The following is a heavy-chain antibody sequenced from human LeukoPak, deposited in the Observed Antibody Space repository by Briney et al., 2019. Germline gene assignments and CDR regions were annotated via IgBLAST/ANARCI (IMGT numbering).Heavy chain of an antibody. J-gene: IGHJ4*02. Sequence: GESLKISCKGSGDSFTSYWIGWVRQMPGKGLEWMGIIYPGDSDTRYSPSFQGQVTISADKSISTAYLQWTSLKASDTAMYYCARRTSMTGNPFDYWGQGTLVTVSS. CDR1: GDSFTSYW. CDR2: IYPGDSDT. V-gene: IGHV5-51*01. CDR3: ARRTSMTGNPFDY. D-gene: IGHD2/OR15-2a*01.